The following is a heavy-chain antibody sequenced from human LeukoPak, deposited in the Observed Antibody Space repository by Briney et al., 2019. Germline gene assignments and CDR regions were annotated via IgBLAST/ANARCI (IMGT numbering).Heavy chain of an antibody. Sequence: SETLSLTCTVSGGSISSGGYYWRWIRQHPGKGLEWIGYIYYSGSTYYNPSLKSRVTISVDTSKNQFSLKLSSVTAADTAVYYCARSGYCSGGSCYSFSRWGQGTLVTVSP. V-gene: IGHV4-31*03. D-gene: IGHD2-15*01. J-gene: IGHJ4*02. CDR3: ARSGYCSGGSCYSFSR. CDR2: IYYSGST. CDR1: GGSISSGGYY.